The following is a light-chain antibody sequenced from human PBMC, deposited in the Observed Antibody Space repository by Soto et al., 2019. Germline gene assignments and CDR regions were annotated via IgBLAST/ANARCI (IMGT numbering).Light chain of an antibody. CDR3: MQGTHWPPT. Sequence: DVVMTQSPLSLPVTLGQPASISCRSSQSLVYSDGNTYLNWFQQRPGQSPRRLIYNVSNRDSGVPDRFSGSGSGTDFTLKISRVEAEDVGGYYCMQGTHWPPTFGQGTKVEIK. J-gene: IGKJ1*01. CDR2: NVS. CDR1: QSLVYSDGNTY. V-gene: IGKV2-30*01.